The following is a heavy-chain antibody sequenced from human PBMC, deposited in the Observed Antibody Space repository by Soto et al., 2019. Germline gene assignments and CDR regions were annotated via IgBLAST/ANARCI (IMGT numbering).Heavy chain of an antibody. V-gene: IGHV3-74*01. CDR2: INSDGSST. J-gene: IGHJ4*02. Sequence: PGGSLRLSCAASVFTFSSYWMHWVRQAPGKGLVWVSRINSDGSSTSYADSVKGRFTISRDNAKNTLYLQMNSLRAEDTAVYYCARDCESDSSGYYYDYWGQGTLVTVSS. CDR3: ARDCESDSSGYYYDY. CDR1: VFTFSSYW. D-gene: IGHD3-22*01.